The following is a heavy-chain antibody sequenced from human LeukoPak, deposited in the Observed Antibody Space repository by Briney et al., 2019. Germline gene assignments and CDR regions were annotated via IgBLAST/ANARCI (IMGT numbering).Heavy chain of an antibody. V-gene: IGHV1-58*02. Sequence: EASVKVSFKASGFTFTNSAMQWVRQARGQRLEWIGWIVVGSGNRNYAQKFQERVSITRDMSTRTAYMELSSLRSEDTAVYYCAAGTAGLPEFFPHCSQGTLVTVSS. CDR3: AAGTAGLPEFFPH. J-gene: IGHJ1*01. CDR1: GFTFTNSA. CDR2: IVVGSGNR. D-gene: IGHD6-13*01.